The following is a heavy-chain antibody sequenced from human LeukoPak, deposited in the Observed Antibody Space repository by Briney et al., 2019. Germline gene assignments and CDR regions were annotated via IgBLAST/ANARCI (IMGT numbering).Heavy chain of an antibody. CDR2: IHSGDTA. V-gene: IGHV3-66*01. CDR1: GFTVRSNY. Sequence: PGGSLRLSCAASGFTVRSNYMSWVRQAPGKGLEWVSVIHSGDTAYYADSVKGIFTISRDNSKNTLYLQMNNLRAEDTAVYYCARVAGDYAEYYFVFWGQGTLVTVSS. CDR3: ARVAGDYAEYYFVF. D-gene: IGHD4-17*01. J-gene: IGHJ4*02.